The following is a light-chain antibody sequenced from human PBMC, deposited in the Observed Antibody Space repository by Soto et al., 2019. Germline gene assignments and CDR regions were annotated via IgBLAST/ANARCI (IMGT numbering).Light chain of an antibody. CDR1: TSNIGSNS. Sequence: QSVLTQPPSASGTPGQRVTISCSGSTSNIGSNSVNWYQQFPGTAPKLLIYSSDKRPSGVPDRFSGSKSGTSASLAISGLQSEDEADYFCAAWDDSLDGLVFGAGTKVTVL. CDR2: SSD. CDR3: AAWDDSLDGLV. J-gene: IGLJ1*01. V-gene: IGLV1-44*01.